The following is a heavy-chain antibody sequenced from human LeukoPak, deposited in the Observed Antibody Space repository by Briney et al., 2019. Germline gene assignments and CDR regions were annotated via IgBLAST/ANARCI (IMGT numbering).Heavy chain of an antibody. CDR1: GGSITSYY. J-gene: IGHJ4*02. D-gene: IGHD6-25*01. V-gene: IGHV4-59*01. CDR2: ISYSGYT. Sequence: SETLSLTCIVSGGSITSYYWSWTRQPPGKGLEWTGFISYSGYTNYHPSLNSRVTISMDTSTNQFSLRLRSVTAADTAVYYCARSVFAATQNPYYFNYWGQGTLVTVSS. CDR3: ARSVFAATQNPYYFNY.